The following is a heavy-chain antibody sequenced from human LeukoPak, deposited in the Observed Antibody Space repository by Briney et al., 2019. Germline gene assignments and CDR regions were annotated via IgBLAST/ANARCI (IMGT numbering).Heavy chain of an antibody. V-gene: IGHV4-39*01. D-gene: IGHD3-10*01. J-gene: IGHJ4*02. CDR2: IYYSGST. Sequence: PSETLSLTCTVSGGSISSSSYYWGWIRQPPGKGLEWIGSIYYSGSTYYNPSLKSRVTISVDTSKNQFSLKLSSVTAADTAVYYCARHGSGSYPLRYFDYWGQGTLVTVSS. CDR3: ARHGSGSYPLRYFDY. CDR1: GGSISSSSYY.